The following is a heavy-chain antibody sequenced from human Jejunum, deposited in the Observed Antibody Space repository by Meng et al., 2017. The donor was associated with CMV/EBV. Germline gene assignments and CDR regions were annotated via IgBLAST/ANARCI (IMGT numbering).Heavy chain of an antibody. J-gene: IGHJ4*02. D-gene: IGHD3-10*01. CDR1: GFTFSDYG. Sequence: QEKLGESGGGVVQPGGSLRLSCTPSGFTFSDYGMHWIRQAPGKGLEWVAFISYKGDNKYYADSVRGRFTISRDNSKNTLDLQMNSLRTEDTAVYYCTKDQVLLWGQGTLVTVSS. CDR2: ISYKGDNK. V-gene: IGHV3-30*02. CDR3: TKDQVLL.